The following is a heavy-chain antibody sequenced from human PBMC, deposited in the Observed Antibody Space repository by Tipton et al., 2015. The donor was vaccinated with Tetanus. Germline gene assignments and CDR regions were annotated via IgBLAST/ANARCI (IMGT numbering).Heavy chain of an antibody. CDR3: ARPGIVGVGGFFDY. CDR2: YSDSGTT. Sequence: TLSLTCTVSGGSISDFYWSWIRQPPGKGLEWIGYYSDSGTTNYNPSLKSRVTTSVDTSKNQFSLKLSSVTAADTAVYYCARPGIVGVGGFFDYWGQGTLVTVSS. V-gene: IGHV4-59*01. CDR1: GGSISDFY. D-gene: IGHD1-26*01. J-gene: IGHJ4*02.